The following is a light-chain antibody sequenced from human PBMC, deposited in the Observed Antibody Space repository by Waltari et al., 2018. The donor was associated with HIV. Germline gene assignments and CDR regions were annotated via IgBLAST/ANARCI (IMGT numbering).Light chain of an antibody. CDR3: QQYYGVPLT. Sequence: DIQMTQSPSSLSASIGDTVTIPCRAGQDISNSVSWFQQQAGKAPKLLVHGSFILQRGVPSRFSGSGSGTDYTLTISGLQSDDVATYFCQQYYGVPLTFGGGTRVDI. J-gene: IGKJ4*01. CDR2: GSF. V-gene: IGKV1-NL1*01. CDR1: QDISNS.